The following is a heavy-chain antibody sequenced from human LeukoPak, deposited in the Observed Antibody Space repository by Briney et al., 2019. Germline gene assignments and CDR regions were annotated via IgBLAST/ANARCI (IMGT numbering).Heavy chain of an antibody. CDR2: IRYDGSNK. CDR3: AKDNGAYYYGSGRGITIDY. Sequence: PGGSLRLSCAASGFTFSSYGMHWVRQAPGKGLEWVAFIRYDGSNKYYADSVKGRFTISRDNSKNTLYLQMNSLRAEDTAVYYCAKDNGAYYYGSGRGITIDYWGQGTLVTVSS. V-gene: IGHV3-30*02. D-gene: IGHD3-10*01. J-gene: IGHJ4*02. CDR1: GFTFSSYG.